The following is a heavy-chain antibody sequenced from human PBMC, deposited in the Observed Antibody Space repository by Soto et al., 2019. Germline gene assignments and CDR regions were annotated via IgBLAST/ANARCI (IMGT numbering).Heavy chain of an antibody. J-gene: IGHJ6*02. CDR1: GFTFSSYA. V-gene: IGHV3-23*01. D-gene: IGHD2-2*02. CDR3: AKDRYCSSTSCYTVYYYGMDV. CDR2: ISGSGGST. Sequence: GGSLRLSCAASGFTFSSYAMSWVRQAPGKWLEWVSAISGSGGSTYYADSVKGRFTIYRDNSKNTLYLQMNSLRAEDTAVYYCAKDRYCSSTSCYTVYYYGMDVWGQGTTVTVSS.